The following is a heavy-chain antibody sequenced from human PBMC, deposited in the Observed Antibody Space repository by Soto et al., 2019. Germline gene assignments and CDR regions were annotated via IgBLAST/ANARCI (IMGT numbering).Heavy chain of an antibody. J-gene: IGHJ4*02. CDR2: IYYSGST. D-gene: IGHD3-22*01. CDR3: ARKLRDYYDSSGYYYFDY. Sequence: SETLSLTCTVSGGSISSGGYYWSWIRQHPGKGLEWIGYIYYSGSTYYNPSLKSRVTISVDTSKNQFSLKLSSVTAADTAVYYCARKLRDYYDSSGYYYFDYWGQGTLVTVSS. CDR1: GGSISSGGYY. V-gene: IGHV4-31*03.